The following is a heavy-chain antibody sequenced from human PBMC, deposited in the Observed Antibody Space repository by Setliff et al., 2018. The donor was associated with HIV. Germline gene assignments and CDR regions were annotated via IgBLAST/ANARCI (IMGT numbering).Heavy chain of an antibody. V-gene: IGHV4-39*07. CDR1: GGSISSRSYY. CDR3: ARDGRHDRNSWFITHQYFKY. CDR2: IYYSGST. Sequence: SETLSLTCTVSGGSISSRSYYWGWIRQPPGKGLEWIGSIYYSGSTYYNPSLKSRVTISIDTSKNEFSLKLSSVTAADTAVYYCARDGRHDRNSWFITHQYFKYWGQGTLVTVSS. J-gene: IGHJ1*01. D-gene: IGHD6-13*01.